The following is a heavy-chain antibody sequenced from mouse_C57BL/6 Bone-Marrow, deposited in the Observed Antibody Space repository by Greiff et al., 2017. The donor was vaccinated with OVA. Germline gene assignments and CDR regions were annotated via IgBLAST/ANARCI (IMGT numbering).Heavy chain of an antibody. D-gene: IGHD2-3*01. V-gene: IGHV1-82*01. CDR2: IYPGDGDT. CDR3: ARHEDGYYASYFDY. CDR1: GYAFSSSW. J-gene: IGHJ2*01. Sequence: VQLVESGPELVKPGASVKISCKASGYAFSSSWMNWVKQRPGKGLEWIGRIYPGDGDTNSNGKFKGKATLTADKSSSTAYMQLSSLTSEDSAVYFCARHEDGYYASYFDYWGQGTTLTVSS.